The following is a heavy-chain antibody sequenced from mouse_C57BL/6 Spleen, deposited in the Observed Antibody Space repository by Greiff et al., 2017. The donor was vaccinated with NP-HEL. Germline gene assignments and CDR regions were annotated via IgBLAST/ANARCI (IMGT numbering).Heavy chain of an antibody. V-gene: IGHV5-6*01. CDR3: ARHVGETAQAPGYAMDY. CDR2: ISSGGSYT. CDR1: GFTFSSYG. J-gene: IGHJ4*01. Sequence: DVLLVESGGDLVKPGGSLKLSCAASGFTFSSYGMSWVRQTPDKRLEWVATISSGGSYTYYPDSLKGRCTISRDNAKNTLYLQMSSLKSEDTAMYYCARHVGETAQAPGYAMDYWGQGTSVTVSS. D-gene: IGHD3-2*02.